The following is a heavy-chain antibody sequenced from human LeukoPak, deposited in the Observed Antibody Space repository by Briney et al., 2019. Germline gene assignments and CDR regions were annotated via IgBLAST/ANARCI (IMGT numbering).Heavy chain of an antibody. CDR1: GGSFSGYY. CDR2: INHSGST. J-gene: IGHJ5*02. CDR3: ARDQGYCSSTSCYWVDP. Sequence: SETLSLTCAVYGGSFSGYYWSWIRQPPGKGLEWIGEINHSGSTNYNPSLKSRVTISVDTSKNQFSLKLSSVTAADTAVYYCARDQGYCSSTSCYWVDPWGQGTLVTVSS. D-gene: IGHD2-2*01. V-gene: IGHV4-34*01.